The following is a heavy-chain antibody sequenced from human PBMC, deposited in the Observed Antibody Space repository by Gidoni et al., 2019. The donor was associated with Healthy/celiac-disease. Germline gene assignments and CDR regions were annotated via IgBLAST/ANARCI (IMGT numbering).Heavy chain of an antibody. CDR1: GGSFSGYY. CDR3: ARGPKYYDILTGYYQYYYYYGMDV. D-gene: IGHD3-9*01. Sequence: QVQLQQWGAGLFKPSETLSLTCAVYGGSFSGYYCSWIRQPPGKGLEWIGEINHSGSTNYNPSLKSRVTISVDTSKNQFSLKLSSVTAADTAVYYCARGPKYYDILTGYYQYYYYYGMDVWGQGTTVTVSS. CDR2: INHSGST. J-gene: IGHJ6*02. V-gene: IGHV4-34*01.